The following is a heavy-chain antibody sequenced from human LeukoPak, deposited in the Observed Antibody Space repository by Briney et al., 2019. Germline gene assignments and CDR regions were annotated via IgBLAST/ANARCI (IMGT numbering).Heavy chain of an antibody. CDR3: ARDSAVAYYFDY. D-gene: IGHD4-23*01. V-gene: IGHV4-38-2*02. CDR1: GYSISSGYY. CDR2: IYHSGST. Sequence: SETLSLTCTVSGYSISSGYYWGWIRQPPGKGLEWIGSIYHSGSTYYNPSLKSRVTISVDTSKNQFSLKLSSVTAADTAVYYCARDSAVAYYFDYWGQGTLVTVFS. J-gene: IGHJ4*02.